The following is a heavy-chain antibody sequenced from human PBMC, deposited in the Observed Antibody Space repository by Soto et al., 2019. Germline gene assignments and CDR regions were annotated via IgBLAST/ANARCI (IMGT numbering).Heavy chain of an antibody. Sequence: QVQLVQSGAEVKKPGASVKVSCKASGYTFTSYAMHWVRQAPGQRLEWMGWINAGNGNTKYSQKFQGRVTITRDTSASTASMELSSLRSEDTAVYYCARDLGGWPDYWGQGTLVTVSS. D-gene: IGHD2-15*01. J-gene: IGHJ4*02. CDR1: GYTFTSYA. CDR2: INAGNGNT. CDR3: ARDLGGWPDY. V-gene: IGHV1-3*01.